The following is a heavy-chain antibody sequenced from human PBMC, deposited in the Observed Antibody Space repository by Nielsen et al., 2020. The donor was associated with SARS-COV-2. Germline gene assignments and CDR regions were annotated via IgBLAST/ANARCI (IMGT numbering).Heavy chain of an antibody. J-gene: IGHJ5*02. CDR1: GGSFGGYY. D-gene: IGHD3/OR15-3a*01. CDR2: VNHRGGT. Sequence: SETLSLTCAVSGGSFGGYYWSWIRQPPGKGLEWIGEVNHRGGTNYSPSLKSRVTISMDASKNQFSLKMNSVTAADTAVYYCARESGLDTTDTWGQGVLVTVSS. V-gene: IGHV4-34*01. CDR3: ARESGLDTTDT.